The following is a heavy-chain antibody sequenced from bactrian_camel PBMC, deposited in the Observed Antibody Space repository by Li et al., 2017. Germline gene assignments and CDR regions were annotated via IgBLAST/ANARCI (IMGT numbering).Heavy chain of an antibody. J-gene: IGHJ4*01. D-gene: IGHD7*01. Sequence: DVQLVESGGGLVQPGGSLRLSCVVSGYTSDPTCMGWFRQAPGKDREAIASIFTAGGGTYYADSVKGRFIISQDNAKNMVFLQMDSLKPEDTGRYRCAADWGRRTGGFCYGDWGPGTQVTVS. CDR2: IFTAGGGT. V-gene: IGHV3S40*01. CDR3: ADWGRRTGGFCYGD. CDR1: GYTSDPTC.